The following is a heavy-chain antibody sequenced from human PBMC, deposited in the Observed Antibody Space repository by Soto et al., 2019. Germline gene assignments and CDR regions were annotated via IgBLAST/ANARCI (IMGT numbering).Heavy chain of an antibody. D-gene: IGHD6-19*01. CDR2: IYHSGST. Sequence: SETLSLTCAVSGGSISSGGYSWSWIRQPPGKGLEWIGYIYHSGSTYYNPSLKSRVTISVDTSKNQFSLKLSSVTAADTAVYYCARGASSGWYAHNWFDPWGQGTLVTVSS. V-gene: IGHV4-30-2*01. J-gene: IGHJ5*02. CDR1: GGSISSGGYS. CDR3: ARGASSGWYAHNWFDP.